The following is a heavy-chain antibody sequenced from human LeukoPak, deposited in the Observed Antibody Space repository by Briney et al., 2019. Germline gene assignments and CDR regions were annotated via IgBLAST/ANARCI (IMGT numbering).Heavy chain of an antibody. J-gene: IGHJ4*02. D-gene: IGHD6-19*01. Sequence: SETLSLTCTVSGGSISSSSYYWGWIRQPPGKGLEWIGSIYYSGSTHYNPSLKSRVTISVDTSKNQFSLKLSSVTAADTAVYYCARQGVGSGWSNFDYWGQGTLVTVSS. V-gene: IGHV4-39*01. CDR1: GGSISSSSYY. CDR3: ARQGVGSGWSNFDY. CDR2: IYYSGST.